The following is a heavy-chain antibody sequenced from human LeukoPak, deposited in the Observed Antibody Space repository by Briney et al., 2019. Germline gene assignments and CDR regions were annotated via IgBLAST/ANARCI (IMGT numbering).Heavy chain of an antibody. V-gene: IGHV3-9*02. CDR1: RFTSDDYA. D-gene: IGHD3-22*01. CDR2: IRWNSGSI. CDR3: AKDLDSSGTQVGIFDY. J-gene: IGHJ4*02. Sequence: PGRSLRLSCAVSRFTSDDYAMHWVRPAPGKGLEWVSAIRWNSGSIGYADSVKGRFTISRDNAKNSLYLQMNSLRAEDTALYYCAKDLDSSGTQVGIFDYWGQGTLVTVSS.